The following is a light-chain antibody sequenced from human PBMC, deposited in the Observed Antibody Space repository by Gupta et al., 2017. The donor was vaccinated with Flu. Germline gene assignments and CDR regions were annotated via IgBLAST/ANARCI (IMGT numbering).Light chain of an antibody. Sequence: PATLSCAPGERATRSGRASQSGGSYVAWYQQKHGQAPRLLSHDASNRATGVPARSSGSGSGTDFTITSSSLDPEDFAVYYCQQRSNWPRTCGQGTKLEIK. J-gene: IGKJ2*01. CDR1: QSGGSY. V-gene: IGKV3-11*01. CDR2: DAS. CDR3: QQRSNWPRT.